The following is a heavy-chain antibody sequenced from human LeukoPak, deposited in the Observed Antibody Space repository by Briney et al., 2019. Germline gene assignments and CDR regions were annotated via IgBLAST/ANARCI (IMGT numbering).Heavy chain of an antibody. CDR1: GFTFSSYA. V-gene: IGHV3-30-3*01. Sequence: PGGSLRLSCAASGFTFSSYAMHWVRQAPGKGLEWVAVISYDGSNKYYADSVKGRFTISRDNSKNTLYLQMNSLRAEDTAVYYCARDMVRAVVVPAAMSLAHYWGQGTLVTVSS. CDR2: ISYDGSNK. J-gene: IGHJ4*02. D-gene: IGHD2-2*01. CDR3: ARDMVRAVVVPAAMSLAHY.